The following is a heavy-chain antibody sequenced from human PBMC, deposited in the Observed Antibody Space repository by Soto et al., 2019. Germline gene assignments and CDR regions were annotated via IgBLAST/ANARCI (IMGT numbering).Heavy chain of an antibody. CDR3: ARVRGYYDFWSGYGGYYYYGMDV. CDR2: INHSGST. V-gene: IGHV4-34*01. CDR1: GGSFSGYY. D-gene: IGHD3-3*01. J-gene: IGHJ6*02. Sequence: SETLSLTCAVYGGSFSGYYWSWIRQPPGKGLEWIGEINHSGSTNYNPSLKGRVTISVDTSKNQFSLKLSSVTAADTAVYYCARVRGYYDFWSGYGGYYYYGMDVWGQGTTVTVSS.